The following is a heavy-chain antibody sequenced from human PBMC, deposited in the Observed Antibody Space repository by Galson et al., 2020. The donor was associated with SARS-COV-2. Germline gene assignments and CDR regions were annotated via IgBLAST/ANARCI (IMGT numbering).Heavy chain of an antibody. V-gene: IGHV2-26*01. Sequence: ESGPTLVKPTETLTLTCTVSGFSLSNARMGVSWIRQPPGKALEWLAHIFSNDEKSYSTSLKSRLTLSQDTSKSQVVLTMTNMDPVDTATYYCARIRVVVPAASGEGYYYYGMDVWGQGTTVTVSS. CDR2: IFSNDEK. J-gene: IGHJ6*02. CDR1: GFSLSNARMG. D-gene: IGHD2-2*01. CDR3: ARIRVVVPAASGEGYYYYGMDV.